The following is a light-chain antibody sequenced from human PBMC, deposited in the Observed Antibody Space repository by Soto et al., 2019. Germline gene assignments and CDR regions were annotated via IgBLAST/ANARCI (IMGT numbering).Light chain of an antibody. CDR3: SSSLGSPNWV. CDR1: SSDVGSYNR. V-gene: IGLV2-23*02. CDR2: EVN. Sequence: QSALTQPASVSGSPGQSITISCTGTSSDVGSYNRVSWYQQHPCKAPTLMIYEVNKRPSGVSNRFSGSKSGNTASLTISGRQYACEADYYCSSSLGSPNWVFGGGTKLTVL. J-gene: IGLJ3*02.